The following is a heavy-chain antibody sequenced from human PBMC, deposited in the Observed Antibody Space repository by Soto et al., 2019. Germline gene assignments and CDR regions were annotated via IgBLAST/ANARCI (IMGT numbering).Heavy chain of an antibody. CDR2: ISYDGSNK. CDR1: GFTFSSYG. CDR3: AKDQTIFGVVYPDYFDY. J-gene: IGHJ4*02. D-gene: IGHD3-3*01. V-gene: IGHV3-30*18. Sequence: GGSLRLSCAASGFTFSSYGMHWVRQAPGKGLEWVAVISYDGSNKYYADSVKGRFTISRDNSKNTLYLQMNSLRAEDTAVYYCAKDQTIFGVVYPDYFDYWGQGTLVTGSS.